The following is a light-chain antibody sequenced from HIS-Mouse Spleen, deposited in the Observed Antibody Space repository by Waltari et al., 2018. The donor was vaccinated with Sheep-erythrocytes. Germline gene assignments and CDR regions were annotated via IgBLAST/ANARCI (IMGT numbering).Light chain of an antibody. CDR1: QSVLYSSNNKNY. V-gene: IGKV4-1*01. CDR3: QQYYSTLT. CDR2: WAS. Sequence: DLVMTQSRDSLAVSLGGTATINCKSSQSVLYSSNNKNYLAWYQQKPGQPPKLLIYWASTRESGVPDRFSGSGSGTDFTLTISSLQAEDVAVYYCQQYYSTLTFGGGTKVEIK. J-gene: IGKJ4*01.